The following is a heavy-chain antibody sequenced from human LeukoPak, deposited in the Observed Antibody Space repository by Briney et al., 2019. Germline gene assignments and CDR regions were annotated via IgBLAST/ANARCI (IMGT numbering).Heavy chain of an antibody. CDR1: GGSFASSSYY. V-gene: IGHV4-39*01. CDR3: ARLPIVVVPSTSFDI. J-gene: IGHJ3*02. D-gene: IGHD2-2*01. CDR2: VYYTGST. Sequence: SETLSLTCTVSGGSFASSSYYWAWLRQTPGKGLEWIGTVYYTGSTYYNPSLQSRLLMSVDTSKNQFSLKVRSVTAADTAVYYCARLPIVVVPSTSFDIWGQGTMVTVSS.